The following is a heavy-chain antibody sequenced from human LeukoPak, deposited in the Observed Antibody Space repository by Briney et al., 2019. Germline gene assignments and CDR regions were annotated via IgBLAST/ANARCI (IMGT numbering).Heavy chain of an antibody. CDR1: GGSISSSSYY. V-gene: IGHV4-39*07. CDR3: ARVSGSYQDYYYYYYMDV. D-gene: IGHD1-26*01. J-gene: IGHJ6*03. Sequence: KTSETLSLTCTVSGGSISSSSYYWGWIRQPPGKGLEWIGSIYYSGSTYYNPSLKSRVTISVDTSKNQFSLKLSSVTAADTAVYYCARVSGSYQDYYYYYYMDVWGKGTTVTVSS. CDR2: IYYSGST.